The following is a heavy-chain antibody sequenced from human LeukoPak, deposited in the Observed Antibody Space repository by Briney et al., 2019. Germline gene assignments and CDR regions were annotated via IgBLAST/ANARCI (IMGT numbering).Heavy chain of an antibody. J-gene: IGHJ4*02. CDR3: ARDPRIRLGIDDDY. V-gene: IGHV4-59*01. Sequence: SETLSLTCTVSGGSISSYYWSWIRQPPGKGLEWIGYIYYSGSTNYNPSLKSRVTISVDTSKNQFSLKLSSVTAADTAVYYCARDPRIRLGIDDDYWGQGTLVTVSS. D-gene: IGHD7-27*01. CDR1: GGSISSYY. CDR2: IYYSGST.